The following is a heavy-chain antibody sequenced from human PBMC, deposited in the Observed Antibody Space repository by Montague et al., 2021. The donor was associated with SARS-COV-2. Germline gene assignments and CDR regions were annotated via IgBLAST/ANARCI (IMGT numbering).Heavy chain of an antibody. Sequence: TLSLTCTVSGGSIRSDGFYWNWIRQPAGKGLEWIGRIYASGTTNYNPSLKSRVIISLDRSKNQFSLKLSSVIAADTAVYYCARSAFRYFDRTGMDVWGQGTTVTVSS. CDR2: IYASGTT. CDR3: ARSAFRYFDRTGMDV. J-gene: IGHJ6*02. V-gene: IGHV4-61*02. D-gene: IGHD3-9*01. CDR1: GGSIRSDGFY.